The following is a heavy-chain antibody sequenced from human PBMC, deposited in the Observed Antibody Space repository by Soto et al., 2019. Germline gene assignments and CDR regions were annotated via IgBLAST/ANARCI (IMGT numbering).Heavy chain of an antibody. CDR3: AKEGGSIGGWFGRKFDS. V-gene: IGHV3-23*01. CDR1: GFTFSTHA. Sequence: GGSLRLSCAASGFTFSTHAMSWVRQAPGKGLEWVSSISSGGTTTFYAASVEGRFTISRDKSKNTLYLQMNSLRADDTAVYYCAKEGGSIGGWFGRKFDSWGQGTQVTVSS. D-gene: IGHD3-16*01. CDR2: ISSGGTTT. J-gene: IGHJ4*02.